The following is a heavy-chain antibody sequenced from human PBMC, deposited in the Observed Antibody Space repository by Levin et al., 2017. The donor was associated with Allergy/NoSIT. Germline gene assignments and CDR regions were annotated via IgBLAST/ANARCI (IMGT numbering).Heavy chain of an antibody. D-gene: IGHD3-10*01. CDR2: ISYDGSNK. CDR3: AKAFYYYGSGSPDY. Sequence: SCAASGFTFSSYGMHWVRQAPGKGLEWVAVISYDGSNKYYADSVKGRFTISRDNSKNTLYLQMNSLRAEDTAVYYCAKAFYYYGSGSPDYWGQGTLVTVSS. CDR1: GFTFSSYG. J-gene: IGHJ4*02. V-gene: IGHV3-30*18.